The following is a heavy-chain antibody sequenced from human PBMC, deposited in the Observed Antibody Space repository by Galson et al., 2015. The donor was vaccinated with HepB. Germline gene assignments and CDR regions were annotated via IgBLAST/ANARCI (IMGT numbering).Heavy chain of an antibody. J-gene: IGHJ6*03. Sequence: SLRLSCAASGFTFSSHAMSWVRQAPGKGLEWVSGISGSGDTTYYAGSVEGRFTISRDNSKNTLYMQINSLTAEDTAVYYCAKRISIKFFGPGKNYMDVWGKGTTVTVSS. D-gene: IGHD3/OR15-3a*01. V-gene: IGHV3-23*01. CDR3: AKRISIKFFGPGKNYMDV. CDR1: GFTFSSHA. CDR2: ISGSGDTT.